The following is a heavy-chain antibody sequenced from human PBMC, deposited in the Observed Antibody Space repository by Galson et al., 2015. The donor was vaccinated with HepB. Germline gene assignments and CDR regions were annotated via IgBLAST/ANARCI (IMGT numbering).Heavy chain of an antibody. V-gene: IGHV3-30-3*01. Sequence: SLRLSCAASGFTFSSYAMHWVRQAPGKGLEWVAVISYDGSNKYYADSVKGRFTISRDNSKNTLYLQMNSLRAEDTAVYYCARDFAPIYIVVVPAAMSPWGQGTLVTVSS. CDR2: ISYDGSNK. CDR3: ARDFAPIYIVVVPAAMSP. D-gene: IGHD2-2*01. CDR1: GFTFSSYA. J-gene: IGHJ5*02.